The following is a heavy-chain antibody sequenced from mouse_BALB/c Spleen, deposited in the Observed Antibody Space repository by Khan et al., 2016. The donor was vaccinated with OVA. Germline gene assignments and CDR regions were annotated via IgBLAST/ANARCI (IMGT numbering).Heavy chain of an antibody. CDR3: ARVGYNGTMDC. J-gene: IGHJ4*01. D-gene: IGHD2-14*01. CDR2: INTYTGEP. V-gene: IGHV9-3-1*01. Sequence: QVQLKQSGPELKKPGGTVQISCKASGFTFTNYGMNWVKQAPGKGLKWMGWINTYTGEPTFADDFKGRFAFSLETSASTAYLQINSLKNEDTATYFCARVGYNGTMDCWGQGTSVTVSS. CDR1: GFTFTNYG.